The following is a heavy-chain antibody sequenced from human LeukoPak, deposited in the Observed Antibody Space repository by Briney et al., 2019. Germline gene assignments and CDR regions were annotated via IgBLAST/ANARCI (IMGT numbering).Heavy chain of an antibody. CDR1: GFTFSSYA. CDR3: AKEPREYCGSNACPNWLDA. Sequence: PGGSLRLSCAASGFTFSSYAMSWVRQAPGKGLEWVSAKCQWWYHILRRLREGPFTISRDNSENTVYLQMNSLRVEDTALYYCAKEPREYCGSNACPNWLDAWGQGTLVTVSS. D-gene: IGHD2-2*01. J-gene: IGHJ5*02. CDR2: KCQWWYH. V-gene: IGHV3-23*01.